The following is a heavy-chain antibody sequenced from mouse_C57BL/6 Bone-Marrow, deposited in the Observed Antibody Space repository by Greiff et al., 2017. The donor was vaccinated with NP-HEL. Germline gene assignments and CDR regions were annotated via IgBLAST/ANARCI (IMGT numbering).Heavy chain of an antibody. D-gene: IGHD1-1*01. CDR2: INPYNGGT. V-gene: IGHV1-19*01. J-gene: IGHJ1*03. Sequence: DVKLQESGPVLVKPGASVKMSCKASGYTFTDYYMNWVKQSHGKSLEWIGVINPYNGGTSYNQKFKGKATLTVDKSSSTAYMELNSLTSEDSAVYYGARTALYGSRIHWYFDVWGTGTTVTVSS. CDR1: GYTFTDYY. CDR3: ARTALYGSRIHWYFDV.